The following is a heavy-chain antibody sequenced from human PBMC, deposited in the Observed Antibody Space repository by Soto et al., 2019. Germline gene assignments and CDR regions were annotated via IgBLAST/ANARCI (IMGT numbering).Heavy chain of an antibody. V-gene: IGHV3-21*01. D-gene: IGHD6-13*01. CDR2: ISSSSSYI. J-gene: IGHJ4*02. CDR3: ARAAPTDLAAADY. CDR1: GFTFSSYS. Sequence: EVQLVESGGGLVKPGGSLRLSCAASGFTFSSYSMNWVRQAPGKGLEWVSSISSSSSYIYYADSVKGRFTISRDNAKNSLYLQMNSLRAEDTAVYYCARAAPTDLAAADYWGQGTLVTVSS.